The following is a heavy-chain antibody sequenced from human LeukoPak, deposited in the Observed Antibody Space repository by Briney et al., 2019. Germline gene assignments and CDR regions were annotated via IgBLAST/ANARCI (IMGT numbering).Heavy chain of an antibody. D-gene: IGHD6-19*01. Sequence: ASVTVSFMASGYTFTNYGISWVRQAPGQGVEGMGWISAYNGNTNYAQMLQGRVTMTTDTSTSTAYMELRGLRSDDTAVYYCARDPPGIAVAGEGDYWGQGTLVTVSS. V-gene: IGHV1-18*01. J-gene: IGHJ4*02. CDR2: ISAYNGNT. CDR1: GYTFTNYG. CDR3: ARDPPGIAVAGEGDY.